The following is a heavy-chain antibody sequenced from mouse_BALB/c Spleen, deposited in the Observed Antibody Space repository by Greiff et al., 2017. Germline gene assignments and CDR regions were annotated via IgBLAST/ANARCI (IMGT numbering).Heavy chain of an antibody. Sequence: QVQLQQSGPELVRPGVSVKISCKGSSYTFTDYAMHWVKQSHAKSLEWIGVISTYYGNTNYNQKFKGKATMTVDKSSSTAYMELARLTSEDSAVYYCARGVSPYAMDYWGQGTSVTVSS. V-gene: IGHV1-67*01. CDR3: ARGVSPYAMDY. CDR1: SYTFTDYA. J-gene: IGHJ4*01. CDR2: ISTYYGNT.